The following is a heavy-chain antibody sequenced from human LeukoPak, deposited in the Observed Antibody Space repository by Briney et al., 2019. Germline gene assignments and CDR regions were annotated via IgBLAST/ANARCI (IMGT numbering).Heavy chain of an antibody. CDR3: AREVNYAVRGVVDY. D-gene: IGHD3-10*01. J-gene: IGHJ4*02. CDR1: GYTFTSYD. V-gene: IGHV1-8*03. CDR2: MNPNSGNT. Sequence: ASVKVSCKASGYTFTSYDINWVRQATGQGLEWMGWMNPNSGNTGYAQKFQGRVTITRNTSISTAYMELSSLRSDDTAVYYCAREVNYAVRGVVDYWGQGTLVTVSS.